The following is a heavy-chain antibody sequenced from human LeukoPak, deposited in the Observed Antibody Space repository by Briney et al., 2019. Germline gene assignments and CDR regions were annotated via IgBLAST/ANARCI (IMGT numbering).Heavy chain of an antibody. Sequence: SETLSLTCTVSGGSISSYYWSWIRQPPGKGLEWIGYIYYSGSTNYNPSLKSRVTISVDTSKNQFSLKLSSVTAADTAVYYCARYHTRLRLRPPYYFDYWGQGTLVTVSS. V-gene: IGHV4-59*01. CDR3: ARYHTRLRLRPPYYFDY. J-gene: IGHJ4*02. CDR1: GGSISSYY. CDR2: IYYSGST. D-gene: IGHD5-12*01.